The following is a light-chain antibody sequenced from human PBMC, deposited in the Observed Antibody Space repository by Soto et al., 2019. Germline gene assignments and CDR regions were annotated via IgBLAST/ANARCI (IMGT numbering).Light chain of an antibody. CDR3: QHYKSYSEA. CDR2: KAS. Sequence: DIQMTQSPSSLSASVGDRVTITCRASQTISSWLAWYQQKPGKAPKLLIYKASTLKSGVPSRFSGSGSRTEFTLTISCLQPDDFATYYCQHYKSYSEAFGQGTKVELK. CDR1: QTISSW. J-gene: IGKJ1*01. V-gene: IGKV1-5*03.